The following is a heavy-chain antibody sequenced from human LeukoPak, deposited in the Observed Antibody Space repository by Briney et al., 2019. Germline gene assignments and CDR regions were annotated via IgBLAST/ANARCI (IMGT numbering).Heavy chain of an antibody. Sequence: GGSLRLSCAASGFTFTTYWMSWVRQAPGKGLEWVANMKPDGSEIFYVDSVKGRFTISRDNAKNSLYLQMNSLRAEDTAVYYCASLPLAAAAGNVREEDYWGQGTLVTVSS. CDR1: GFTFTTYW. V-gene: IGHV3-7*01. CDR3: ASLPLAAAAGNVREEDY. J-gene: IGHJ4*02. D-gene: IGHD6-13*01. CDR2: MKPDGSEI.